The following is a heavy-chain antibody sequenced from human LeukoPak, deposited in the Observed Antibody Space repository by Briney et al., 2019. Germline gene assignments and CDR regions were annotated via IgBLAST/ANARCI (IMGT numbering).Heavy chain of an antibody. V-gene: IGHV3-21*06. Sequence: GGSLRLSCTASGFTFSTYAMTWVRQAPGKGLEWIPSMGSGSSYIYYADSVRGRFTIARDNTKNSLFLVMNNLRTEDTAIYYCARDRPTGASRVFVVQWGQGTQVTVSS. CDR1: GFTFSTYA. J-gene: IGHJ4*02. CDR3: ARDRPTGASRVFVVQ. D-gene: IGHD3-3*01. CDR2: MGSGSSYI.